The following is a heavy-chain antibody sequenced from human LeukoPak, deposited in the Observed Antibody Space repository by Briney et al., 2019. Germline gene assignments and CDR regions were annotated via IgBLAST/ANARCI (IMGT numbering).Heavy chain of an antibody. CDR1: GYSISSGYY. Sequence: SETLSLTCTVSGYSISSGYYWGWIRQPPGKGLEWIGSIYHSGSTYYNPSLKSRVTISVDTSKNQFSLKLSSVTAADTAVYYCARKGPRNAFDIWGQGTMVTVSS. CDR3: ARKGPRNAFDI. V-gene: IGHV4-38-2*02. J-gene: IGHJ3*02. CDR2: IYHSGST.